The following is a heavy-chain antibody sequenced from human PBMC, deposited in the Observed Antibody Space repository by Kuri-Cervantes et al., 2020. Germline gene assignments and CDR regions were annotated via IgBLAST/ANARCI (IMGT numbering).Heavy chain of an antibody. V-gene: IGHV3-30-3*02. CDR2: ISSDGKSN. J-gene: IGHJ4*02. Sequence: GESLKISWVASGFSFRTYAIHWVRRAPGKGLEWVAIISSDGKSNFYADSVKGRFTISRDNSKNTLYLQMNSLRAEDTAVYYCAKWRAAGSGNFDYWGQGTLVTVSS. CDR3: AKWRAAGSGNFDY. CDR1: GFSFRTYA. D-gene: IGHD6-13*01.